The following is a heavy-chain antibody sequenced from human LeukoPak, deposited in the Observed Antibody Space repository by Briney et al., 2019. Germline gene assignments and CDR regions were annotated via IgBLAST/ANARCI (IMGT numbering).Heavy chain of an antibody. Sequence: ASVKVSCKASGYTFATYGFCWVRQAPGHGLEWMGWISVNTGKTDYAQRYQGRVTLTTDTSASTAYMELRSLRPDDTAVYYCAKVAGDRMDYWGQGTLVTVSS. CDR3: AKVAGDRMDY. D-gene: IGHD6-13*01. CDR1: GYTFATYG. V-gene: IGHV1-18*01. CDR2: ISVNTGKT. J-gene: IGHJ4*02.